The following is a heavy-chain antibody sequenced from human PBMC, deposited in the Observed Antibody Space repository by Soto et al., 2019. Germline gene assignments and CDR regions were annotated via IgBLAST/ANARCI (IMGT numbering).Heavy chain of an antibody. CDR3: ARDLGWLQFDY. V-gene: IGHV1-3*05. CDR2: INAGNGNT. CDR1: GYTFSSYA. D-gene: IGHD5-12*01. J-gene: IGHJ4*02. Sequence: QVQLVQSGAEEKKPGASVMVSCKASGYTFSSYAMDWVRQAPGQRLEWMGWINAGNGNTKYSQKFQGRVTISRDTSASTAYMELSSLRSEDTAVYYCARDLGWLQFDYWGQGTLVTVSS.